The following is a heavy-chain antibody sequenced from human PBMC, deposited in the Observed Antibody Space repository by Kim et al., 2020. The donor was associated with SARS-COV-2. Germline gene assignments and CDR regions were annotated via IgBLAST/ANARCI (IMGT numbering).Heavy chain of an antibody. CDR3: ARVLQYGMDV. V-gene: IGHV1-2*02. Sequence: GTNYAQKFQGRVTMTRDTSISTAYMELSRLRSDDTAVYYCARVLQYGMDVWGQGTTVTVSS. CDR2: GT. D-gene: IGHD1-1*01. J-gene: IGHJ6*02.